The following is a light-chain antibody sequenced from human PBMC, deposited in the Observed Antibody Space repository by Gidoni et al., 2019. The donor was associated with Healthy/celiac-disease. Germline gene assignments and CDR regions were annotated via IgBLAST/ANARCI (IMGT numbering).Light chain of an antibody. J-gene: IGKJ2*01. V-gene: IGKV1-5*01. CDR2: DAS. CDR3: QQYNSYSYT. CDR1: QRISSW. Sequence: DIQITQSPSTLSASVGDRVTITCRASQRISSWLAWYQQKPGKAPQLLIYDASSLESGVPSRFSGSGSGTDFTLTISSLQPDDFATYYCQQYNSYSYTFGQGTKLEIK.